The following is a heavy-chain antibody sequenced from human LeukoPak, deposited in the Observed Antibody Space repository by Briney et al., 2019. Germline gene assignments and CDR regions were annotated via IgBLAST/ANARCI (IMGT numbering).Heavy chain of an antibody. V-gene: IGHV5-51*01. CDR1: GYSFTSQW. CDR3: ARQLAYYDSSGYPEYYFDY. J-gene: IGHJ4*02. D-gene: IGHD3-22*01. CDR2: IYPGDSDT. Sequence: GESLKISCKGSGYSFTSQWIGWVRQMPGKGLEWMGIIYPGDSDTRYSPSFQGQVIISADKSINTAYLQWSSLKASDTAVYYCARQLAYYDSSGYPEYYFDYWGQGTLVTLSS.